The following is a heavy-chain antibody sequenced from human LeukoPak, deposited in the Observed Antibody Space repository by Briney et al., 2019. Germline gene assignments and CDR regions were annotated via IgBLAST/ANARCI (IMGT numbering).Heavy chain of an antibody. D-gene: IGHD3-9*01. J-gene: IGHJ5*02. CDR3: ARDPSRYLDLNWFDP. CDR1: GYSISNGYY. CDR2: IYHSGST. Sequence: SETLSLTCSVSGYSISNGYYWGWIRQPPGKELEWIGSIYHSGSTHYNPSLKSRVTISVDTSKNQLSLNLSSVTAADMAVYYCARDPSRYLDLNWFDPWGQGTLVTVSS. V-gene: IGHV4-38-2*02.